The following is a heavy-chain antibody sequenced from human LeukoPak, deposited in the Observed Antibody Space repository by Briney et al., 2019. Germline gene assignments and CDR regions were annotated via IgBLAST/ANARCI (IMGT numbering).Heavy chain of an antibody. CDR2: IYYSGST. Sequence: SETLSLTCTVSGGSISSYYWSWIRQPPGKGLEWIGYIYYSGSTNYSPSLKSRVTISVDTSKNQFSLKLSSVTAADTAVYYCARQYCSGGSCWYYGMDVWGQGTTVTVSS. V-gene: IGHV4-59*08. D-gene: IGHD2-15*01. J-gene: IGHJ6*02. CDR1: GGSISSYY. CDR3: ARQYCSGGSCWYYGMDV.